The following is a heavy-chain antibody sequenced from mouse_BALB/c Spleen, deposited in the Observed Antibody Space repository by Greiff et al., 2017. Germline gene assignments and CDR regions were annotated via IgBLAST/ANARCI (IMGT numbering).Heavy chain of an antibody. CDR2: INPDSSTI. CDR3: ARAPYGNSYAMDY. V-gene: IGHV4-1*02. CDR1: GFDFSRYW. D-gene: IGHD2-1*01. J-gene: IGHJ4*01. Sequence: EVKVVESGGGLVQPGGSLKLSCAASGFDFSRYWMSWVRQAPGKGLEWIGEINPDSSTINYTPSLKDKFIISRDNAKNTLYLQMSKVRSEDTALYYCARAPYGNSYAMDYWGQGTSVTVSS.